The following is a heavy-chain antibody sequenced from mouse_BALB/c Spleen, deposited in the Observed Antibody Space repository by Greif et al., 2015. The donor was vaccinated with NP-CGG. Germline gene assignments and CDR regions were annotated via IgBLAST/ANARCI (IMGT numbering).Heavy chain of an antibody. CDR2: ISYSGST. CDR1: GDSITSGY. Sequence: EVQVVESGPSLVKPSQTLSLTCSVTGDSITSGYWNWIRKFPGNKLEYMGYISYSGSTYYNPSLKSRISITRDTSKNQYYLQLNSVTTEDTATYYCAREGYGYDDWYFDVWGAGTTVTVSS. V-gene: IGHV3-8*02. CDR3: AREGYGYDDWYFDV. D-gene: IGHD2-2*01. J-gene: IGHJ1*01.